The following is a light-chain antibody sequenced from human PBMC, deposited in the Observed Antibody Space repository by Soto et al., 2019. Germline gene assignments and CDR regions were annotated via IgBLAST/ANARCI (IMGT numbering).Light chain of an antibody. V-gene: IGLV2-23*02. CDR2: EVS. CDR1: SRVVGSYNL. CDR3: CSYAGSSSYV. Sequence: QSVPTQPASVFGSPGLPINISCPGNSRVVGSYNLVSRYQQHPGKAPKLMIYEVSKRLSVVSNRFSGSKFGNTASLTISGLQADDEADYYCCSYAGSSSYVFGTGTKVTVL. J-gene: IGLJ1*01.